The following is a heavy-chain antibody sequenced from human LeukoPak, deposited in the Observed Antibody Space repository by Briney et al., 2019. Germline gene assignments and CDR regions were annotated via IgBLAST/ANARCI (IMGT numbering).Heavy chain of an antibody. J-gene: IGHJ6*04. D-gene: IGHD3-10*01. V-gene: IGHV3-48*03. CDR1: GFTFSSYE. CDR3: ARAITMVRGVPAYYYYGMDV. CDR2: ISSSGSTI. Sequence: GGSLRLSCAASGFTFSSYEMNWVRRAPGKGLEWVSYISSSGSTIYYADSVKGRFTISRDNAKNSLYLQMNSLRAEDTAVYYCARAITMVRGVPAYYYYGMDVWGKGTTVTVSS.